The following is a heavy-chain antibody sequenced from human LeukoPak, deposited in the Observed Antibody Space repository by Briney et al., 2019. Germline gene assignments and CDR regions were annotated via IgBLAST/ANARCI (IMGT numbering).Heavy chain of an antibody. CDR2: IWHDGSNK. V-gene: IGHV3-33*01. CDR3: ARDQGCTSTNCYSLFFHY. CDR1: GFTFSTYG. J-gene: IGHJ4*02. D-gene: IGHD2-2*01. Sequence: PGRSLRLSCAASGFTFSTYGMHWVRQAPGKGLEWVALIWHDGSNKYYADSVKGRFTISRDNSKNTLYLQMNSLRAEDTAVYYCARDQGCTSTNCYSLFFHYWGQGTLVTVSS.